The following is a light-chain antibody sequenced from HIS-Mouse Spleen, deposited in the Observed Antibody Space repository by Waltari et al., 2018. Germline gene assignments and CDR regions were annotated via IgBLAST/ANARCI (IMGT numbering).Light chain of an antibody. CDR2: EGS. CDR1: SSDVGCYNL. V-gene: IGLV2-23*01. J-gene: IGLJ3*02. CDR3: CSYAGSSTWV. Sequence: QSALTQPASVSGSPGQSITISCTGTSSDVGCYNLVSWYQQHPGKAPKHMIYEGSKRPSGVSNRFSGSKSGNTASLTISGLQAEDEADYYCCSYAGSSTWVFGGGTKLTVL.